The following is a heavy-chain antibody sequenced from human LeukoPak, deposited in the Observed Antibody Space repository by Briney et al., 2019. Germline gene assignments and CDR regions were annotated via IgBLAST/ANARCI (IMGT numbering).Heavy chain of an antibody. Sequence: SLRPSCAADGFTLSSYAMSWVRQAPGKGMEWVSSNSGSGGSTYYAESVKGRFTISRDNSKNTLYLQMNSLITEDTAVYYCAKHSDIFYYFDYWGQGTLVTVSS. V-gene: IGHV3-23*01. D-gene: IGHD3-9*01. J-gene: IGHJ4*02. CDR2: NSGSGGST. CDR1: GFTLSSYA. CDR3: AKHSDIFYYFDY.